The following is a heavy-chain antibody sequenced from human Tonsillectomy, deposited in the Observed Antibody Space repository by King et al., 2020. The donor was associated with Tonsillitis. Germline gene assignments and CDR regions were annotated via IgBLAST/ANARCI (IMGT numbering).Heavy chain of an antibody. Sequence: QLGQSGAEGKKPGESLRISCKVSGYSFISYWINWVRQIPGKGPEWMGRIDPSDSHTNSSPSFQGHVSIPPAKSSSTAYLQWSSLKAPDTAIYYCARSEQELSTYYYYYYMDVWGKGTTVTVSS. CDR3: ARSEQELSTYYYYYYMDV. CDR1: GYSFISYW. J-gene: IGHJ6*03. V-gene: IGHV5-10-1*03. D-gene: IGHD6-13*01. CDR2: IDPSDSHT.